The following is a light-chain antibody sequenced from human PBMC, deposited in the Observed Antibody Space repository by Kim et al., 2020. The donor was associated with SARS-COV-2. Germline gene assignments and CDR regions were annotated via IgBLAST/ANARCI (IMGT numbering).Light chain of an antibody. J-gene: IGLJ3*02. CDR2: DNN. CDR1: SSNIGNNY. CDR3: GTWDSSLSAGV. V-gene: IGLV1-51*01. Sequence: GQKVTISCSGSSSNIGNNYVSWYQQLPGTAPKLLIYDNNKRPSGIPDRFSGSKSGTSDTLAITGLQTGDEADYYCGTWDSSLSAGVFGGGTQLTVL.